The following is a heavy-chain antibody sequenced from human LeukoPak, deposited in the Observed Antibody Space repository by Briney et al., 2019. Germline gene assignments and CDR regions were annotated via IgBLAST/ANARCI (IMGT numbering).Heavy chain of an antibody. CDR1: GDSISSYRFY. CDR2: FYYRGSP. J-gene: IGHJ2*01. V-gene: IGHV4-39*01. D-gene: IGHD2-2*01. Sequence: SETLSLTCTVSGDSISSYRFYWGWLRQPPGQVLEWIGSFYYRGSPYYNPSLKNRVTISVDTSKNQFSLKLSSVTAADTAIYYCARQSCTDTSCTVFRWYFDLWGRGTLVTVSS. CDR3: ARQSCTDTSCTVFRWYFDL.